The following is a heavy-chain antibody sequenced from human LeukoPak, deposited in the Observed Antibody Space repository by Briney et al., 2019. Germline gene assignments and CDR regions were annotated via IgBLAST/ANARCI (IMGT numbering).Heavy chain of an antibody. V-gene: IGHV3-7*01. CDR3: ARSGRGVDSFYFYMDV. CDR1: GFTFSQYW. CDR2: IKQDGGEKQDGSEK. J-gene: IGHJ6*03. Sequence: GGSLRLSCAAPGFTFSQYWMRWVRQAPGKGRGWVANIKQDGGEKQDGSEKNYVDSVKGRFTISRDNAKNSLYLQMNSLRAEDTAVYYCARSGRGVDSFYFYMDVWGKGTTVTVSS. D-gene: IGHD3-10*01.